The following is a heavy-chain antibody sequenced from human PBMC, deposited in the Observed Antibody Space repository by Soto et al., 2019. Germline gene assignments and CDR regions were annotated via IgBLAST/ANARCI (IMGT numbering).Heavy chain of an antibody. V-gene: IGHV3-7*01. CDR1: GFTFSSYW. CDR2: IKQDGSEK. D-gene: IGHD4-17*01. J-gene: IGHJ1*01. Sequence: AGGSLRLSCAASGFTFSSYWMSWVRQAPGKGLEWVANIKQDGSEKYYVDSVKGRFTISRDNAKNSLYLQMNSLRAEDTAVYYCARHAVGDQKYFQHWGQGTLVTVSS. CDR3: ARHAVGDQKYFQH.